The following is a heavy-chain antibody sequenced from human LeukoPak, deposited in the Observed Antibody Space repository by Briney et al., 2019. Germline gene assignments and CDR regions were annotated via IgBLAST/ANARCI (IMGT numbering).Heavy chain of an antibody. CDR2: INPNGGGT. J-gene: IGHJ4*02. V-gene: IGHV1-46*01. CDR3: ARRAGTTGAIDY. Sequence: ASVSVSCKASGYTFISYYIHWVRQARGQGPEWMGLINPNGGGTIYAQKFQGRFGTTSDTSTATFYMDLSSLTSDDTAIYYCARRAGTTGAIDYWGQGTLVTVSS. CDR1: GYTFISYY. D-gene: IGHD1-7*01.